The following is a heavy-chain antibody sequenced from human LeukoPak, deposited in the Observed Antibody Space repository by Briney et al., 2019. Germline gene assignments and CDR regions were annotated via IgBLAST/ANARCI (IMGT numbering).Heavy chain of an antibody. CDR2: ISSSGSTI. D-gene: IGHD3-10*01. V-gene: IGHV3-11*01. Sequence: PGGSLRLSCAASGFTFSDYYMSWIRQAPGKGLEWVPYISSSGSTIYYADSEKGRFTISRDNAKNSLYLQMNSLRAEDTAAYYCARVKRGPRSYFDYWGQGTLVTVSS. CDR1: GFTFSDYY. CDR3: ARVKRGPRSYFDY. J-gene: IGHJ4*02.